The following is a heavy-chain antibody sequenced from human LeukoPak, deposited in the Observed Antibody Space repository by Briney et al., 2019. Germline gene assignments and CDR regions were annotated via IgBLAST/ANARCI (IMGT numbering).Heavy chain of an antibody. CDR2: IYYSWST. CDR1: GGSISSYY. CDR3: ARDSSYSSSWGDWYFDL. Sequence: SETLSLTCTVSGGSISSYYWSWIRQPPGKGLEWIGYIYYSWSTNYNPSLKSRVTISVDTSKNQFSLKLSSVTAADTAVYYCARDSSYSSSWGDWYFDLWGRGTLVTVSS. J-gene: IGHJ2*01. D-gene: IGHD6-13*01. V-gene: IGHV4-59*01.